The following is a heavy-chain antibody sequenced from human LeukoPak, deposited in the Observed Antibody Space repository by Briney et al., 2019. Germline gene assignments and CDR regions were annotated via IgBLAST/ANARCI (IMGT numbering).Heavy chain of an antibody. CDR1: GYTFTSYG. CDR2: ISTYNGNT. CDR3: ARAQGLYNWFDP. J-gene: IGHJ5*02. V-gene: IGHV1-18*01. Sequence: ASVKVSCKASGYTFTSYGISWVRQAPGQGLEWMGWISTYNGNTKYAQKLQGRVTMTTDTSTSTAYMELRSLRSDDTAVYYCARAQGLYNWFDPWGQGIVVTVSS.